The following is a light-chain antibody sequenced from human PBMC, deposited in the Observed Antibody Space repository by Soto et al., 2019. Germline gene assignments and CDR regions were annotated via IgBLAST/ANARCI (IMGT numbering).Light chain of an antibody. Sequence: DIVLTQSPRTLSLSAGERATLSCRASQSVSSSYIGWYQQKPGQAPRLLIYGASNRATGIPDRFSGSGSVTDFTLTISRLEPEDFAVYYCHQYAGSPPFTFGPGTIVDIK. J-gene: IGKJ3*01. CDR2: GAS. V-gene: IGKV3-20*01. CDR1: QSVSSSY. CDR3: HQYAGSPPFT.